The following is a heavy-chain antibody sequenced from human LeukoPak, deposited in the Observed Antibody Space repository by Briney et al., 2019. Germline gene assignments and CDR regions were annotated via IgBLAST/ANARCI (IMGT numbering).Heavy chain of an antibody. CDR3: AREAVPAARYYYMDV. J-gene: IGHJ6*03. V-gene: IGHV3-48*01. CDR1: GFTFSSYS. D-gene: IGHD2-2*01. CDR2: ISSSSSTI. Sequence: GGSLRLSCAASGFTFSSYSMNWVRQAPGKGLEWVSYISSSSSTIYYADSVKGRFTISRDNAKNSLYLQMNSLRAEGTAVYYCAREAVPAARYYYMDVWGKGTTVTVSS.